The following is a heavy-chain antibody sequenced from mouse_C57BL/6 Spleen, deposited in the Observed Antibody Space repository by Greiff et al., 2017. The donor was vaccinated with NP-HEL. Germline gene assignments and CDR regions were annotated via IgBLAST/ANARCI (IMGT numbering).Heavy chain of an antibody. CDR3: ARNYGSSYERTYYFDY. V-gene: IGHV5-4*03. CDR1: GFTFSSYA. D-gene: IGHD1-1*01. CDR2: ISDGGSYT. Sequence: EVKVEESGGGLVKPGGSLKLSCAASGFTFSSYAMSWVRQTPEKRLEWVATISDGGSYTYYPDNVKGRFTISRDNAKNNLYLQMSHLKSEDTAMYYCARNYGSSYERTYYFDYWGQGTTLTVSS. J-gene: IGHJ2*01.